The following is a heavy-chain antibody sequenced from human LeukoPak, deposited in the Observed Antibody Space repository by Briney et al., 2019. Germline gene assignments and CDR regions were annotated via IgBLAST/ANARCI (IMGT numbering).Heavy chain of an antibody. CDR3: ARGRCSGGSCYGNLPRRVVAFDI. J-gene: IGHJ3*02. V-gene: IGHV4-34*01. CDR1: GGSFSGYY. D-gene: IGHD2-15*01. CDR2: INHSGST. Sequence: KPSETLSLTCAVYGGSFSGYYWSWIRQPPGKGLEWIGEINHSGSTNYNPSLKSRVTISVDTSKNQFSLKLSSVTAADTAVYYCARGRCSGGSCYGNLPRRVVAFDIWGQGTMVTVSS.